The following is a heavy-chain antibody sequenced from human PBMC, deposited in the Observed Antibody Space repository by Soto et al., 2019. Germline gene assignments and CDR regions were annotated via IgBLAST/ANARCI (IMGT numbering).Heavy chain of an antibody. CDR1: GCTFSCYG. J-gene: IGHJ3*02. Sequence: PGRPLRLSCAAGGCTFSCYGMHWLRQATGKGLEWVAVIWYDGSNKYYADSVKGRFTISRDNSKNTLYLQMNSLRAEDTAVYYCARNYDSTAGGAFDIWGQGTMVTVSS. CDR2: IWYDGSNK. CDR3: ARNYDSTAGGAFDI. D-gene: IGHD3-22*01. V-gene: IGHV3-33*01.